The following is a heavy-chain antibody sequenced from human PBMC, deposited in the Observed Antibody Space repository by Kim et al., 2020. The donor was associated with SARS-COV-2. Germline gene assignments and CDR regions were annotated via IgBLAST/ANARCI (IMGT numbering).Heavy chain of an antibody. J-gene: IGHJ4*02. CDR3: AKDSGRLGDLNYCFDY. CDR2: VWFDGSKK. Sequence: GGSLRLSCAASGFTFSNYAMHWVRQAPGKGLEWVAVVWFDGSKKFYAESVKGRFTISRDNSKKTLYLQMNSLRVEDTGVYFCAKDSGRLGDLNYCFDYWGQGTLVTVSS. CDR1: GFTFSNYA. V-gene: IGHV3-33*06. D-gene: IGHD3-10*01.